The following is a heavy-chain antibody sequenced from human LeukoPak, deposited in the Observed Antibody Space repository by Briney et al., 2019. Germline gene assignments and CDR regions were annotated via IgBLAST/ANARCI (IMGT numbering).Heavy chain of an antibody. Sequence: PSETLSLTCTVSGDSISSGSYYWSWIRQPAGKGLEWIGRIYTSGSTNYNPSLKSRVTISVDTSKNQFSLKLSSVTAADTAVYYCAALRFLEWLLNAFDIWGQGTMVTVSS. V-gene: IGHV4-61*02. CDR1: GDSISSGSYY. CDR3: AALRFLEWLLNAFDI. J-gene: IGHJ3*02. CDR2: IYTSGST. D-gene: IGHD3-3*01.